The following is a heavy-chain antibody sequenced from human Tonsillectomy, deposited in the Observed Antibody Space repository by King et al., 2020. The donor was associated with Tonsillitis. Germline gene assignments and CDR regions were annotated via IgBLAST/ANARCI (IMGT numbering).Heavy chain of an antibody. CDR2: IYYSGST. Sequence: QLQESGPGLVKPSETLSLTCTVSGGSISSYYWSWIRQPPGKGLEWIGYIYYSGSTNYNPSLKSRVTISVDTSKIQFSLKLSSVTAADTAVYYCASRAQGIAARLSNPLEDAFDIWGQGTMVTVSS. J-gene: IGHJ3*02. CDR3: ASRAQGIAARLSNPLEDAFDI. V-gene: IGHV4-59*08. D-gene: IGHD6-6*01. CDR1: GGSISSYY.